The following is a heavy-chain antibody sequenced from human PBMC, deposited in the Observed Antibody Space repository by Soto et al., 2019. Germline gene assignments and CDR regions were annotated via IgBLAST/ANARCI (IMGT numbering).Heavy chain of an antibody. CDR3: ARGVGSGSYTYRWFDP. CDR1: GGTFSSYT. Sequence: QVQLVQSGAEVKKPGSSVKVSCKASGGTFSSYTISWVRQAPGQGLEWMGRIIPILGIANYAQKFQGRVTITADKSTSTADMELSSLRSEDTAVYYCARGVGSGSYTYRWFDPWGQGTLVTVSS. J-gene: IGHJ5*02. V-gene: IGHV1-69*02. CDR2: IIPILGIA. D-gene: IGHD3-10*01.